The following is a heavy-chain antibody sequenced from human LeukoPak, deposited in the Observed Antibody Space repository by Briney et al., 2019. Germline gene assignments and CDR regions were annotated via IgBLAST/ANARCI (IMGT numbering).Heavy chain of an antibody. CDR3: ARGLHGYTYGYVPWELYYYMDV. Sequence: SETLSLTCTVSGGSINSGRYYWSWIRQPAGRGLEWIGHISTSGRTSYSPSLKSRVTISVDTSKNQFSLKMSSVSAADTAVYYCARGLHGYTYGYVPWELYYYMDVWGKGTRSPSP. CDR1: GGSINSGRYY. V-gene: IGHV4-61*09. J-gene: IGHJ6*03. D-gene: IGHD5-18*01. CDR2: ISTSGRT.